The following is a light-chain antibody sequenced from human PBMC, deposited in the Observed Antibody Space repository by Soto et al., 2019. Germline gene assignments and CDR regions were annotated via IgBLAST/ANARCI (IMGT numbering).Light chain of an antibody. J-gene: IGKJ1*01. V-gene: IGKV1-39*01. CDR2: SAS. CDR3: QQSYKKRT. Sequence: DIQMTQSPSSLYASVGDRVIITCRASQSISNYLNWYQQEPGKAPKLLIYSASTLQGGVPSRFSGGGSGTHFTLTNSSLQPEDFATYFCQQSYKKRTFGQGTKVESK. CDR1: QSISNY.